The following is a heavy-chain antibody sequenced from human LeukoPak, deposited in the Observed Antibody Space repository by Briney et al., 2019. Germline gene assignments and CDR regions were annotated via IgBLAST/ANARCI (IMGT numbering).Heavy chain of an antibody. V-gene: IGHV3-53*01. CDR2: IYSGGST. Sequence: PGGSLRLSCAASGFTVSSNYMSWVRQAPGEGLEWVSVIYSGGSTYYADSVKGRFTISRDNSKNTLYLQMNSLRAEDTAVYYCARDGSVVGATWRYFDYWGQGTLVTVSS. D-gene: IGHD1-26*01. CDR1: GFTVSSNY. CDR3: ARDGSVVGATWRYFDY. J-gene: IGHJ4*02.